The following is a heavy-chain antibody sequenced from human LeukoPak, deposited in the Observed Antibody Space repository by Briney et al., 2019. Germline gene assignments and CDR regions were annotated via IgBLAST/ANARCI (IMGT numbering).Heavy chain of an antibody. Sequence: GGSLRLSCAASGFTVSSNYMSWVRQAPGKGVEWVSVIYSGGSTYYADSVTGRFTISRDNSKNTLYLQMNSLRAEDTAVYYCARADDYGDSLDYWGQGTLVTVSS. J-gene: IGHJ4*02. V-gene: IGHV3-53*01. D-gene: IGHD4-17*01. CDR1: GFTVSSNY. CDR3: ARADDYGDSLDY. CDR2: IYSGGST.